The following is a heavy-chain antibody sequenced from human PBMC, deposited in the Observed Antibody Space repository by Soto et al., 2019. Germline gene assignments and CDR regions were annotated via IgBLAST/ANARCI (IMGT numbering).Heavy chain of an antibody. V-gene: IGHV3-30-3*01. D-gene: IGHD3-3*01. CDR2: ISYDGSNK. CDR1: GFTFSSYA. CDR3: ARVGGGVVTQWSGAFDI. J-gene: IGHJ3*02. Sequence: QVQLVESGGGVVQPGRSLRLSCAASGFTFSSYAMHWVRQAPGKGLEWVAVISYDGSNKYYADSVKGRFTISRDNSKNTLYRQMNSLRAEDTAVYYCARVGGGVVTQWSGAFDIWGQGTMVTVSS.